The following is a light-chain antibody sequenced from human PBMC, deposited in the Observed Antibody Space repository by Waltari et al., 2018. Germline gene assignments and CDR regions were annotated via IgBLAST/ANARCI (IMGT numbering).Light chain of an antibody. CDR1: QTLLHSNGNTY. V-gene: IGKV2-40*01. Sequence: DIVMTQTPLSLPITPGEPASISCRSSQTLLHSNGNTYLLWFLQKPGQSPQLLIYGGSNRASGVPDRTSGSGSGTDFTLRISKVEAEDVGVYYCVQGIAFPPSFGQGTKVEIK. CDR2: GGS. J-gene: IGKJ2*03. CDR3: VQGIAFPPS.